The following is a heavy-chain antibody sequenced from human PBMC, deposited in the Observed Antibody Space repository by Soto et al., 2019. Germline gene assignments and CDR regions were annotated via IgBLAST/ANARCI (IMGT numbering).Heavy chain of an antibody. Sequence: SETLSLTCTVSGGSIGSSSYYWGWIRQPPGKGLEWIGSIYYSGSTYYSASLKSRVTISVDMTKNQFSLKLSSVTAADTGVYYCARIGDFWSGFFGCMDVWGQGTTVTVSS. J-gene: IGHJ6*02. CDR2: IYYSGST. V-gene: IGHV4-39*01. CDR1: GGSIGSSSYY. D-gene: IGHD3-3*01. CDR3: ARIGDFWSGFFGCMDV.